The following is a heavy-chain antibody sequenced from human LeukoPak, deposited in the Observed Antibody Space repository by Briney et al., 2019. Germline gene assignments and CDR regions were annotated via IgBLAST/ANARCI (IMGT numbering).Heavy chain of an antibody. V-gene: IGHV1-46*01. Sequence: ASVKVSCKASGYTFTSYGISWVRQAPGQGLEWMGIINPSGGSTSYAQKFQGRVTMTRDTSTSTVYMELSSLRSEDTAVYYCARDESSSGWYRSNWFDPWGQGTLVTVSS. D-gene: IGHD6-19*01. CDR1: GYTFTSYG. CDR3: ARDESSSGWYRSNWFDP. J-gene: IGHJ5*02. CDR2: INPSGGST.